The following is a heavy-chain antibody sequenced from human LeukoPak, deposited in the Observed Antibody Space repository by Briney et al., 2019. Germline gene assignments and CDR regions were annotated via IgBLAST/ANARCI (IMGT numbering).Heavy chain of an antibody. CDR3: AKDQGFSYYYLDY. CDR1: GFTYNSHA. CDR2: ISANGANT. J-gene: IGHJ4*02. Sequence: SGGSLRLSCVASGFTYNSHAMSWVRQAPGKGLEWVSGISANGANTYYTDSVRGRFTISRDNSKNTVYLQMSSLSAEDTAIYYCAKDQGFSYYYLDYWGQGILVTVS. V-gene: IGHV3-23*01. D-gene: IGHD5-18*01.